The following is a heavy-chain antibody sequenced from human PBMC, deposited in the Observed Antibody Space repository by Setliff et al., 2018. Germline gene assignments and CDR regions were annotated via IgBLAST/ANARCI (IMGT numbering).Heavy chain of an antibody. CDR1: GFTFSSYS. V-gene: IGHV3-21*06. J-gene: IGHJ3*02. D-gene: IGHD1-1*01. Sequence: PGGSLRLSCAASGFTFSSYSMNWVRQAPGKGLEWVSSISGSSEFIYYADSVEGRFTISRDNAKNSLYLQMNSLRAEDTAVYYCARDWSNNYWAFDIWGLGTVVTVSS. CDR3: ARDWSNNYWAFDI. CDR2: ISGSSEFI.